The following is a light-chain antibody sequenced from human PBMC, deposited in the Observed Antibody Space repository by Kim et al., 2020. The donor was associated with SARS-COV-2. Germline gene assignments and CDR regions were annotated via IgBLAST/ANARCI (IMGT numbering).Light chain of an antibody. CDR3: QAWDFNRV. Sequence: SVSPGQTAPFTCSGDNFGDKYICGYQQKSGQTPVLVIYQNYKRPSGIPERFSGSNSGNTATLTISGTQAMDEADYYCQAWDFNRVFGGGTQLTVL. CDR2: QNY. J-gene: IGLJ3*02. CDR1: NFGDKY. V-gene: IGLV3-1*01.